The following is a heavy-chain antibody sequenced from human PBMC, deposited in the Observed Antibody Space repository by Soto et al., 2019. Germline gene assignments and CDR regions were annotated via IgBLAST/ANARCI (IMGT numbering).Heavy chain of an antibody. CDR3: ARHIVVVPAAMAVEYDNWFDP. J-gene: IGHJ5*02. D-gene: IGHD2-2*01. Sequence: QVQLVQSGAEVKKPGSSVKVSCKASGGTFSSYTISWVRQAPGQGLEWMGRIIPILGIANYAQKFQGRVTITADKSTSTAYMELSSLRSEDTAVYYCARHIVVVPAAMAVEYDNWFDPWGQGTLVTVSS. CDR1: GGTFSSYT. V-gene: IGHV1-69*02. CDR2: IIPILGIA.